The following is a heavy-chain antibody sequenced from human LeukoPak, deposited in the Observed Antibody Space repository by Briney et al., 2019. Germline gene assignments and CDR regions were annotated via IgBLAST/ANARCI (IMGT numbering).Heavy chain of an antibody. CDR3: ARLLTYYYDSSGYYSAFDI. V-gene: IGHV1-18*01. J-gene: IGHJ3*02. D-gene: IGHD3-22*01. CDR2: ISAYNGNT. CDR1: GYTFTSYG. Sequence: ASVKVSCKASGYTFTSYGISWVRQAPGQGLEWMGWISAYNGNTNYAQKLQGRVAMTTDTSTSTAYMELGSLRSDDTAVYYCARLLTYYYDSSGYYSAFDIWGQGTMVTVSS.